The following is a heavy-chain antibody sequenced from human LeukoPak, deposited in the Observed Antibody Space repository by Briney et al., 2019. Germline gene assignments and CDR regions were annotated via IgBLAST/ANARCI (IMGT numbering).Heavy chain of an antibody. CDR3: ARGYGSGNYYALWD. Sequence: GGSLRLSCAASGFTFSDYEMNWVRQAPGKGLEWVSYISSSGSTIYYADSVRGRFSISRDKSENTLYPQMNSLRVEDTAMYYCARGYGSGNYYALWDWGQGTLLTVSS. J-gene: IGHJ1*01. V-gene: IGHV3-48*03. D-gene: IGHD3-10*01. CDR1: GFTFSDYE. CDR2: ISSSGSTI.